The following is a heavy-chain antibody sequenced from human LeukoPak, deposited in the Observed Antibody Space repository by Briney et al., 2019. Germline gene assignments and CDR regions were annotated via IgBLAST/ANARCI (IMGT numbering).Heavy chain of an antibody. CDR3: ARRPLRYPDPFDP. CDR2: IYYSGST. CDR1: GGSISSGGYY. V-gene: IGHV4-31*03. J-gene: IGHJ5*02. Sequence: SETLSLTCTVSGGSISSGGYYWSWIRQHPGKGLEWIGYIYYSGSTYYNPSLKSRVTISVDTSKNQFSLKLSSVTAADTAVYYCARRPLRYPDPFDPWGQGTLVTVSS. D-gene: IGHD3-9*01.